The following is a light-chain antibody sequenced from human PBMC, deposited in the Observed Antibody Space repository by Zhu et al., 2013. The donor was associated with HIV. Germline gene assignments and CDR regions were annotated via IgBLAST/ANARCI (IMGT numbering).Light chain of an antibody. J-gene: IGLJ1*01. V-gene: IGLV1-40*01. CDR1: TSNIGAGSY. Sequence: QSVLTQPPSVSAAPGQRVTISCTGSTSNIGAGSYVHWYQHLPGSAPKLLIYDNTNRPSGIPSRFSGSSSGNKATLTITDVQAEDEAHYYCNSRDTSTKHLGDVFGSGTQVSVL. CDR2: DNT. CDR3: NSRDTSTKHLGDV.